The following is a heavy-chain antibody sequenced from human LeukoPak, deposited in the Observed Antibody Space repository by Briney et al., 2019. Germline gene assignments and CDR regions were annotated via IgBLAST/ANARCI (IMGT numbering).Heavy chain of an antibody. Sequence: GGSLRLSCAASGFTFSSYGMHWVRQAPGKGLEWVAVISYDGSNKYYADSVKGRFTISRDNSKNTLYLQMNSLRAEDKAVYYCAKPRVRGVIITGYFDYWGQGTLVTVSS. D-gene: IGHD3-10*01. CDR3: AKPRVRGVIITGYFDY. CDR2: ISYDGSNK. V-gene: IGHV3-30*18. J-gene: IGHJ4*02. CDR1: GFTFSSYG.